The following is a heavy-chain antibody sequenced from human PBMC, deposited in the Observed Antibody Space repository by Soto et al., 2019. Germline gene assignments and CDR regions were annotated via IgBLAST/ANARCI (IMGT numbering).Heavy chain of an antibody. D-gene: IGHD6-13*01. CDR1: GGSISSGDYY. V-gene: IGHV4-30-4*01. CDR3: ARDGIAAAGNWFDP. CDR2: IYYSGST. J-gene: IGHJ5*02. Sequence: PSETLSLTCTVSGGSISSGDYYWSWIRQPPGKGLEWIGYIYYSGSTYYNPSLKSRVTISVDTSKNQFSLKLSSVTAADTAVYYCARDGIAAAGNWFDPWGQGTLVTVSS.